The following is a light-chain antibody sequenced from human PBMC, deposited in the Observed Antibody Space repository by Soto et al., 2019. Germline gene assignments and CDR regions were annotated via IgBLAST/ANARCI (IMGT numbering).Light chain of an antibody. V-gene: IGKV1-39*01. Sequence: DIPMTQSPSSLSASVGDRVTISCRASQCINAFLTWYQQKPGEAPRLLIYGASNLQGGVPSRFSGSGSGTDFTLTISSLQLEDFVLYYCQQSYSIPFTFGQGTKLEIK. CDR3: QQSYSIPFT. CDR2: GAS. CDR1: QCINAF. J-gene: IGKJ2*01.